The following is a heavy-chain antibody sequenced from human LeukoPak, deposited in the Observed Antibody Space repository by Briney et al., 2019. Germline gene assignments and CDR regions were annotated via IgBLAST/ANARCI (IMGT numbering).Heavy chain of an antibody. D-gene: IGHD5-12*01. Sequence: SETLSLTCTVSGGSTSSGSYYWSWIRQPAGKGLEWIGRIYTSGSTNYNPSLKSRVTISVDTSKNQFSLKLSSVTAADTAVYYCARGRVRGYDFAWFDPWGQGTLVTVSS. CDR3: ARGRVRGYDFAWFDP. V-gene: IGHV4-61*02. CDR2: IYTSGST. CDR1: GGSTSSGSYY. J-gene: IGHJ5*02.